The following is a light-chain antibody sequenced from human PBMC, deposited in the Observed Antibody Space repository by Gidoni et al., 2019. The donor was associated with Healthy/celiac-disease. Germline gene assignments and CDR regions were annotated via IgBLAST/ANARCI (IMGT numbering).Light chain of an antibody. V-gene: IGKV3-15*01. CDR3: QQYNNWPL. J-gene: IGKJ4*01. Sequence: EIVMTQSPATLSVSPGERATISCRASQSVSSNLAWYQQKPGQAPRLLIYGASTRATGIPARFSGSGSGTEFTLTISSLQSEDFAVYYCQQYNNWPLFGGGTKVEIK. CDR1: QSVSSN. CDR2: GAS.